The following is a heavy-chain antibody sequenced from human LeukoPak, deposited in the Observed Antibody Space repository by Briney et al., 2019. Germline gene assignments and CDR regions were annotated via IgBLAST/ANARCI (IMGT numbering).Heavy chain of an antibody. Sequence: GGSLRLSCAASGFTFSDHYMDWVRQAPGKGLEWVGRTRNKAYSYTTEYAASVKGRFTISRDYSKNSLFLQMNSLKIEVTAVYFCARVRGSGPWSLDIWGQGTMVTVSS. J-gene: IGHJ3*02. CDR2: TRNKAYSYTT. CDR1: GFTFSDHY. CDR3: ARVRGSGPWSLDI. V-gene: IGHV3-72*01. D-gene: IGHD1-26*01.